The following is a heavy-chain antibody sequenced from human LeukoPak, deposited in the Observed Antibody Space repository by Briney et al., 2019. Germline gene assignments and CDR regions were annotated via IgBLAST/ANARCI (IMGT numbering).Heavy chain of an antibody. J-gene: IGHJ4*02. CDR1: GGSISSYY. V-gene: IGHV4-59*08. Sequence: SETLSLTCTVSGGSISSYYWSWIRQPPGKGLEWIAYISDIGSINYNPSLKSRVTISLETSKNQFSLKLSSVTAADTAVYYCAGHHPRNTVDYWGQGTLVTVSS. CDR3: AGHHPRNTVDY. D-gene: IGHD2/OR15-2a*01. CDR2: ISDIGSI.